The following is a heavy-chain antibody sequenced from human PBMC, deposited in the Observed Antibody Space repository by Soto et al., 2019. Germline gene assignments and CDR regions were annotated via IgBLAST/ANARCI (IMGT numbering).Heavy chain of an antibody. D-gene: IGHD3-3*01. V-gene: IGHV5-51*01. CDR1: GYNFAGYW. CDR2: IYPSDSDT. Sequence: PGESLKISCKGSGYNFAGYWIAWVRQMPGKGLELMGIIYPSDSDTRYRPSFQGQVTISADKYISSAYLQLSSLRASDTAMYYCARGGVSTRTFDYWGQGTPVTVSS. CDR3: ARGGVSTRTFDY. J-gene: IGHJ4*02.